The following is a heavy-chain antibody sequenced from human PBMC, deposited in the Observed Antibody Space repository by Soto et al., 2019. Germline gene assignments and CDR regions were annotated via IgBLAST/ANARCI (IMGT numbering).Heavy chain of an antibody. CDR2: IIPILDKA. CDR1: GGTFSTST. Sequence: QVQLVQSGAEVKKPGSSVKVSCKASGGTFSTSTFSWVRQAPGQGLEWMGRIIPILDKADYTQKFEDRVAITAEQSTRTAYMELSNLRSEDTAVYFCARDSPIGSTFSGYDAIDHWGQGTLVTVSS. D-gene: IGHD5-12*01. J-gene: IGHJ4*02. V-gene: IGHV1-69*08. CDR3: ARDSPIGSTFSGYDAIDH.